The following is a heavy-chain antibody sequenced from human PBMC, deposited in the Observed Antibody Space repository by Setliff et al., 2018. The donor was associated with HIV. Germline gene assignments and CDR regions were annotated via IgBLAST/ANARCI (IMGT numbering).Heavy chain of an antibody. CDR1: GGSISSYY. CDR2: IYTSGST. Sequence: LSLTCTVSGGSISSYYWSWIRQPPGKGLEWIGYIYTSGSTNYNPSLKSRVTISVDTSKNQFSLNVSSVTAADTAVYYCARGWGHDGFDFWGQGTMVTVSS. J-gene: IGHJ3*01. D-gene: IGHD6-19*01. V-gene: IGHV4-4*09. CDR3: ARGWGHDGFDF.